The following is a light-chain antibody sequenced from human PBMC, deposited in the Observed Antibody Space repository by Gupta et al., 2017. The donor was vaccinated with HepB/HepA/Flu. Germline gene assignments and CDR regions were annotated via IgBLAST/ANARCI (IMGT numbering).Light chain of an antibody. CDR2: YDS. CDR3: QVWDGTNDLRV. CDR1: NIGSKS. J-gene: IGLJ3*02. V-gene: IGLV3-21*04. Sequence: SYVLTQPPSLSVAPGQTARGTCGGNNIGSKSVHWYQQKPGQAPVMVMYYDSDRPSGIPERFSGSNYGDTATLTIIRVEAGDEADYFCQVWDGTNDLRVFGGGTKLTVL.